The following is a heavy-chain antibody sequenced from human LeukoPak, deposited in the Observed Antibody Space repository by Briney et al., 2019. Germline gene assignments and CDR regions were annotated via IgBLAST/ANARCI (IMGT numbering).Heavy chain of an antibody. J-gene: IGHJ4*02. D-gene: IGHD4-11*01. Sequence: SVKVSCKASGGTFSSYAISWVRQAPGQGLEWMGRIIPILGIANYAQKFQGRVTITADKSTSTAYMELSSLRSEDTAVYYCARDPVQKLSFDYWGQGTLVTVSS. CDR3: ARDPVQKLSFDY. V-gene: IGHV1-69*04. CDR1: GGTFSSYA. CDR2: IIPILGIA.